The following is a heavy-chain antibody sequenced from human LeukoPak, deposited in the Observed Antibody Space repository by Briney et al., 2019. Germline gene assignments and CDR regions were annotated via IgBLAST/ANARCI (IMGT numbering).Heavy chain of an antibody. CDR1: GYSFISYW. Sequence: GESLKISCKGSGYSFISYWIGWVRQMPGKGLEWMGIIYPGDSDTRYSPPFQGQVTISADKSISTAYLQWSSLKASDTAMYYCARGPLYYYGSGSYSLRYYFDYWGQGTLVTVSP. J-gene: IGHJ4*02. V-gene: IGHV5-51*01. CDR3: ARGPLYYYGSGSYSLRYYFDY. CDR2: IYPGDSDT. D-gene: IGHD3-10*01.